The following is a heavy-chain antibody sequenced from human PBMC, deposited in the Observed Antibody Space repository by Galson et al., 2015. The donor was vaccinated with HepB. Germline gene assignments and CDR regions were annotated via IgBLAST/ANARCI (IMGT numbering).Heavy chain of an antibody. CDR2: ISSSNSYI. J-gene: IGHJ4*02. CDR3: ARGGPGGVRGVIPHDY. V-gene: IGHV3-21*01. CDR1: GFTFSSYS. Sequence: SLRLSCAASGFTFSSYSMNWVRQAPGKGLEWVSSISSSNSYIYYADSVKGRFTISRDNAKNSLYLQMNSLRAEDTAVYYCARGGPGGVRGVIPHDYWGQGTLVTVSS. D-gene: IGHD3-10*01.